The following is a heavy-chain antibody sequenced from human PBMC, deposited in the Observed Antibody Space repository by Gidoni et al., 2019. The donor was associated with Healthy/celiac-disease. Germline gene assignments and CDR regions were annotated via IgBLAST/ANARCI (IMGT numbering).Heavy chain of an antibody. D-gene: IGHD3-9*01. Sequence: QVQLQESGPGLVKPAPTLSLTCTVSGGSISSGGYYWSWIRQHPGKGLEWMGYINSSGSTYYNPSLKSRVTISVDTSKNQFSLKLSSVTAADTAVYYCARCSYDILTGQNWGQGTLVTVSS. CDR2: INSSGST. CDR3: ARCSYDILTGQN. V-gene: IGHV4-31*03. CDR1: GGSISSGGYY. J-gene: IGHJ4*02.